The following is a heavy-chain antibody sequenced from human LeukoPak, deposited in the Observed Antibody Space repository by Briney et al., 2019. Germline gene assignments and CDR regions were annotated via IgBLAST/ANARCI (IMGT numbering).Heavy chain of an antibody. Sequence: SETLSLTCTVSGGSISSYYWSWIRQPPGKGLEWIGYIYYSGSTNYNPSLKSRVTISVDTPKNQFSLKLSSVTAADTAVYYCARVGGSGSYLHWFDPWGQGTLVTVSS. CDR3: ARVGGSGSYLHWFDP. CDR1: GGSISSYY. V-gene: IGHV4-59*01. J-gene: IGHJ5*02. CDR2: IYYSGST. D-gene: IGHD3-10*01.